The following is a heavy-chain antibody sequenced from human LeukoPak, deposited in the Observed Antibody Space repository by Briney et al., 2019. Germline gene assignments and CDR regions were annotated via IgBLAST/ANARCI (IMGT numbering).Heavy chain of an antibody. CDR1: GFTVSSNY. D-gene: IGHD6-13*01. J-gene: IGHJ4*02. V-gene: IGHV3-53*01. CDR2: IYSGGST. CDR3: ARVGSSSRPFDY. Sequence: GGSLRLSCAASGFTVSSNYMSWVRQAPGKGLEWVSVIYSGGSTYYADSVKGRFTISRDNAKNTLYLQMNSLRAEDTAVYYCARVGSSSRPFDYWGQGTLVTVSS.